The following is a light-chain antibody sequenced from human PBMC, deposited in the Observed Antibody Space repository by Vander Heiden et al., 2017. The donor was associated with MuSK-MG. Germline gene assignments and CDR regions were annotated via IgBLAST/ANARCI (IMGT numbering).Light chain of an antibody. J-gene: IGKJ4*01. CDR2: LGS. CDR1: YSLLHSNGYNY. CDR3: RQDLQTSLT. Sequence: DIVMTQSPLSLPVTPGEPASISCRSSYSLLHSNGYNYLDWYLQKPGQSQQLLIYLGSNRASGVPDRFSGSGSGTDFTLKISRVEAEDVGVYYCRQDLQTSLTFGGGTKVEIK. V-gene: IGKV2-28*01.